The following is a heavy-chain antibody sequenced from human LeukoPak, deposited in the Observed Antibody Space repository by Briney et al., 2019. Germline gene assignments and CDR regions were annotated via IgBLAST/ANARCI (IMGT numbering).Heavy chain of an antibody. CDR1: GYTFTGYY. D-gene: IGHD4-23*01. CDR3: ARVPDYGGKRGFDY. CDR2: INPNSGGT. J-gene: IGHJ4*02. Sequence: VASVKVSCKASGYTFTGYYMHWVRQAPGQGLEWMGWINPNSGGTNYAQKFQGRVTMTRDTSISTAYMELSRLRSDDTAVYYCARVPDYGGKRGFDYWGQGTLVTVSS. V-gene: IGHV1-2*02.